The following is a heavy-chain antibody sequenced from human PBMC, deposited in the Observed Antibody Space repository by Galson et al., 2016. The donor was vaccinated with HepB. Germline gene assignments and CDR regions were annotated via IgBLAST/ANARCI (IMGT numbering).Heavy chain of an antibody. CDR1: GGSISSGGYY. CDR3: ARFREGNYGDY. V-gene: IGHV4-31*03. J-gene: IGHJ4*02. Sequence: TLSLTCTVSGGSISSGGYYWNWIRQHAGMGLEWIGYIYHSGSTYYNPSLESRVAMSVDTSKNQFSLKLNSVTAEDTAVYYCARFREGNYGDYWGQGTLVTVSS. CDR2: IYHSGST. D-gene: IGHD1-7*01.